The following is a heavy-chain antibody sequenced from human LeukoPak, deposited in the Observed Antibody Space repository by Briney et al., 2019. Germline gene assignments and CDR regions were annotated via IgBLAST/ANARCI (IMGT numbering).Heavy chain of an antibody. V-gene: IGHV3-48*04. Sequence: GGSLRLSCAASGFTFSSYSMNWVRQAPGKGLEWVSYISSSSSTIYYADSVKGRFTISRDNAKNSLYLQMNSLRAEDTAVYYCARDDTTTPFDYWGQGTLVTVSS. CDR3: ARDDTTTPFDY. CDR2: ISSSSSTI. J-gene: IGHJ4*02. CDR1: GFTFSSYS. D-gene: IGHD2-15*01.